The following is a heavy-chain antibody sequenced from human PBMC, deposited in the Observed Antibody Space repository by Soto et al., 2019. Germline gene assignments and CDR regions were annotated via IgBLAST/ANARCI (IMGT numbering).Heavy chain of an antibody. J-gene: IGHJ4*02. CDR1: GFTFDDYA. Sequence: EVQLVESGGGLVQPGGSLRLSCAASGFTFDDYAIHWVRQIPGKGLEWVSGISWNGDATGYADSVKGRFTISSDNAKTSLYLQMDSLKPEDTAMYYCANLPLYGSGFDCWGQGTLVTVSS. CDR3: ANLPLYGSGFDC. CDR2: ISWNGDAT. D-gene: IGHD3-10*01. V-gene: IGHV3-9*01.